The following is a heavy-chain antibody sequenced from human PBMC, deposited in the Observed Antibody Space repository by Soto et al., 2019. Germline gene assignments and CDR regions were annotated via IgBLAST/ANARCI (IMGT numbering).Heavy chain of an antibody. V-gene: IGHV1-69*13. CDR2: IIPIFGTA. CDR1: GGTFSSYA. J-gene: IGHJ6*02. Sequence: ASVKVSCKASGGTFSSYAISWVRQAPGQGLEWMGGIIPIFGTANYAQKFQGRVTITADESTSTAYMELGSLRSEDTAVYYCARERKALIAAAGSWYYYYGMDVWGQGTTVTVSS. CDR3: ARERKALIAAAGSWYYYYGMDV. D-gene: IGHD6-13*01.